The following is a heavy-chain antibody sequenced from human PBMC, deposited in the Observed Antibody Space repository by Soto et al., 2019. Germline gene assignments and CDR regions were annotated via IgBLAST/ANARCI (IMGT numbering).Heavy chain of an antibody. D-gene: IGHD6-13*01. CDR1: GYTFISYD. CDR2: MNPNSGNT. CDR3: ARERSGAGTGWFDP. Sequence: QVQLVQSGAEVKKPGASVKVSCKASGYTFISYDINWVRQATGQGLEWMGWMNPNSGNTGYAQKFQGRVTMTRNTSISTAYMELSSLRSEDTAVYYFARERSGAGTGWFDPWGQGTLVTVSS. V-gene: IGHV1-8*01. J-gene: IGHJ5*02.